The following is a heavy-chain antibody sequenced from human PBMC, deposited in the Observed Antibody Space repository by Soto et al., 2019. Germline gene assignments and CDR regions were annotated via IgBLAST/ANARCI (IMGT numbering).Heavy chain of an antibody. V-gene: IGHV4-34*10. J-gene: IGHJ4*02. CDR1: GGSFSNNY. CDR2: ISPSGTT. D-gene: IGHD6-13*01. CDR3: ARYRREAVAGYTLDN. Sequence: PSETLSLTCSGYGGSFSNNYLTWFRPPPGKGLEWIGEISPSGTTKYIPSLKSRGTISVDTSKSQFSLKVNSMTAADTAVYYCARYRREAVAGYTLDNLGQGILVTVSS.